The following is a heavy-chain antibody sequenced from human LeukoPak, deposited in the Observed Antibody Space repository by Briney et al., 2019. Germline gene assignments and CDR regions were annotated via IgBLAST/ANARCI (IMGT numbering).Heavy chain of an antibody. Sequence: SETLSLTCTVSGVSISSYYWSWIRQPPGKGLEWIGYIYYSGNTNYNPSLKSRVSISIDTSKNQFSLQLSSVTAADTAVYYCARDRDSSGLRDFDLWGRGTLVTVSA. CDR3: ARDRDSSGLRDFDL. CDR1: GVSISSYY. D-gene: IGHD3-22*01. J-gene: IGHJ2*01. CDR2: IYYSGNT. V-gene: IGHV4-59*01.